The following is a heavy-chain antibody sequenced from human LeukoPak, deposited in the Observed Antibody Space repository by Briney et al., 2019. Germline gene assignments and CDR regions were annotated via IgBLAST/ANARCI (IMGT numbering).Heavy chain of an antibody. J-gene: IGHJ3*02. D-gene: IGHD6-13*01. Sequence: ASVKVSCKASGYIFTGYYMHWVRQAPGQGLEWMGWINPNSGDTNYAQKFQGRVTMTRDTSISTAYMELRSLRSDDTAVYYCARVSSTGAFDIWGQGTMVTVSS. CDR2: INPNSGDT. V-gene: IGHV1-2*02. CDR3: ARVSSTGAFDI. CDR1: GYIFTGYY.